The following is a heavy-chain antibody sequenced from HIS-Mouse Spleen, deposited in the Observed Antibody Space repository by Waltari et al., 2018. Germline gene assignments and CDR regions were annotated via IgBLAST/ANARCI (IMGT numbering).Heavy chain of an antibody. J-gene: IGHJ2*01. Sequence: QLQLQESGPGLVKPSETLSLTCTVSGGSISSSSYYWGWIRQPPGTGLEWIGSIYYMCSTYYTPSRQSRVTIPVDTSKNHVSLKLGCVTAADTAVYYCAREIPYSSSWYDWYFDLWGRGTLVTVSS. CDR2: IYYMCST. V-gene: IGHV4-39*07. D-gene: IGHD6-13*01. CDR1: GGSISSSSYY. CDR3: AREIPYSSSWYDWYFDL.